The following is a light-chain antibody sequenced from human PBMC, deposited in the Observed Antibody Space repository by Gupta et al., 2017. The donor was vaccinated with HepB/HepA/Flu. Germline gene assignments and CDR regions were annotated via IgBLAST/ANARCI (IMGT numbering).Light chain of an antibody. Sequence: DIQMPQPPSPLSSSVGDRVTITCQPSQGVSNRLAWYQQKPGKVPKLLIYAASSLQSGVPSRFSGSGSGTDFTLTITNLQPEDFATYYCQQVNRFPHTFGQGTKVEIK. J-gene: IGKJ2*01. V-gene: IGKV1-12*01. CDR1: QGVSNR. CDR3: QQVNRFPHT. CDR2: AAS.